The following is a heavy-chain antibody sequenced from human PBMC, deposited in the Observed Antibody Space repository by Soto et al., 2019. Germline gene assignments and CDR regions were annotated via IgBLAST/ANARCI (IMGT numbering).Heavy chain of an antibody. J-gene: IGHJ5*02. V-gene: IGHV3-13*01. CDR3: ARGYCSGGSCYSENWFDP. CDR1: GFTVSSYD. Sequence: SGGSLRLSCAASGFTVSSYDMHWVRQATGKGLEWVSAIGTAGDTYYPGSVKGRFTISRENAKNSLYLQMNSLRAGDTAVYYCARGYCSGGSCYSENWFDPWGQGTLVTVSS. CDR2: IGTAGDT. D-gene: IGHD2-15*01.